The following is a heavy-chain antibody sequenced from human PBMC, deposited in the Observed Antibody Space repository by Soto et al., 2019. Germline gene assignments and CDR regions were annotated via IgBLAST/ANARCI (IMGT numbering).Heavy chain of an antibody. Sequence: PGESLKISCKGSGYSFTSYWIGWVRQMPGKGLEWMGIIYPGDSDTRYSPSFQGQVTISADKSISTAYLQWSSLKASDTAMCYCARLFSTLLRHRPPRDYWGQGTLVTVSS. CDR1: GYSFTSYW. J-gene: IGHJ4*02. D-gene: IGHD1-26*01. CDR2: IYPGDSDT. CDR3: ARLFSTLLRHRPPRDY. V-gene: IGHV5-51*01.